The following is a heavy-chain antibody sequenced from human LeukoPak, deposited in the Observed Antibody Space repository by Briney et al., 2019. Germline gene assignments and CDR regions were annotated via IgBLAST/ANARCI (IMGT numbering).Heavy chain of an antibody. J-gene: IGHJ5*02. CDR2: INIGGTNT. CDR1: GFTFNDCY. CDR3: ATDGAGFDT. Sequence: TGVSLRLSCAASGFTFNDCYMSWIRQAPGKGLEWLSYINIGGTNTHYADSVKGRFTISRDNAKKSLYLEMNNLRAEDTAVYYCATDGAGFDTWGQGVLVTVSS. V-gene: IGHV3-11*01.